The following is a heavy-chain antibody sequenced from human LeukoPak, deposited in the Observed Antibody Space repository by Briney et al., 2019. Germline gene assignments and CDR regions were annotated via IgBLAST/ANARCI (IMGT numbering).Heavy chain of an antibody. CDR3: ARLYRNFLRRSYYFDY. V-gene: IGHV4-34*01. D-gene: IGHD4-23*01. CDR1: GGSFSGYY. J-gene: IGHJ4*02. Sequence: SETLSLTRAVYGGSFSGYYWSWIRQPPGKGLEWIGEINHSGSANYNPSLKSRVTISVDTSKNQFSLKLSSVTAADTAVYYCARLYRNFLRRSYYFDYWGQGTLVTVSS. CDR2: INHSGSA.